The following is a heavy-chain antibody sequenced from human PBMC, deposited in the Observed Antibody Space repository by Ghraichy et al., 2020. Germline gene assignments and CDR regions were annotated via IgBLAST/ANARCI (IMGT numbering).Heavy chain of an antibody. CDR1: GFTFSSYA. V-gene: IGHV3-30*01. CDR2: ISYDGSNK. Sequence: GGSLRLSCAASGFTFSSYAMHWVRQAPGKGLEWVAVISYDGSNKYYADSVKGRFTISRDNSKNTLYLQMNSLRAEDTAVYYCARGPITIFGVVITYYYGMDVWGQGTTVTVSS. J-gene: IGHJ6*02. D-gene: IGHD3-3*01. CDR3: ARGPITIFGVVITYYYGMDV.